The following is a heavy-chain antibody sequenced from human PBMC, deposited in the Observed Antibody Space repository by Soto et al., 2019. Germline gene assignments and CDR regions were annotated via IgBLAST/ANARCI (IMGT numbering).Heavy chain of an antibody. CDR3: ARMHSSGWYYYGMDV. D-gene: IGHD6-19*01. Sequence: SGPTLVNPTQTLTLTCTFSGFSLSTSGMCVSWIRQPPGKALEWLALIDWDDDKYYSTSLKTRLTISKDTSKNQVVLTMTNMDPVDTATYYCARMHSSGWYYYGMDVWGQGTTVTVSS. CDR2: IDWDDDK. CDR1: GFSLSTSGMC. V-gene: IGHV2-70*01. J-gene: IGHJ6*02.